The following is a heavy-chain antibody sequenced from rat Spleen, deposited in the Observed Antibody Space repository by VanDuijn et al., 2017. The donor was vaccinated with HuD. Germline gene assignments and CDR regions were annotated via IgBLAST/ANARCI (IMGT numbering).Heavy chain of an antibody. V-gene: IGHV5-29*01. D-gene: IGHD1-2*01. J-gene: IGHJ2*01. Sequence: EVHLVESGGGLVAPGRSLKLSCAVSGFTFSDYAMAWVRQAPTKGLEWVATISFDGSSTYHGDSVKGRFSISRDNAKSTLYLQMDSLRSADTATYYCSRPYSSPLYFDYWGQGVMVTVSS. CDR3: SRPYSSPLYFDY. CDR1: GFTFSDYA. CDR2: ISFDGSST.